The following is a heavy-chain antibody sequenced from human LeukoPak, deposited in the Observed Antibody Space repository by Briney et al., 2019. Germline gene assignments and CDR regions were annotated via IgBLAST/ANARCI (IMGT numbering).Heavy chain of an antibody. CDR2: ISSSSTI. Sequence: PGGSLRLSCAASGFTFSSYSMNWVRQAPGKGLEWVSYISSSSTIYYADSVKGRFTISRDNAKNSLYLQMNSLRDEDTAVYYCARDYYGSGSYNYYGMDVWGQGTTVTVSS. CDR3: ARDYYGSGSYNYYGMDV. V-gene: IGHV3-48*02. CDR1: GFTFSSYS. D-gene: IGHD3-10*01. J-gene: IGHJ6*02.